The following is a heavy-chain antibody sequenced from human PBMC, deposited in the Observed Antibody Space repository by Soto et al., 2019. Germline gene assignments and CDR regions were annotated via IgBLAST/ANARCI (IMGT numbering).Heavy chain of an antibody. CDR1: GGSFNGYY. Sequence: PSETLSLTCAVYGGSFNGYYWSWIRQPPGKGLEWIGEINHSGSANYNPTFKSRVSISVDTSKNQLSLQLSSVSAADTAVYYCAKGPQGGYYDSGGFYSSVHWGQGTLVTVSS. CDR3: AKGPQGGYYDSGGFYSSVH. D-gene: IGHD3-10*01. J-gene: IGHJ4*02. V-gene: IGHV4-34*01. CDR2: INHSGSA.